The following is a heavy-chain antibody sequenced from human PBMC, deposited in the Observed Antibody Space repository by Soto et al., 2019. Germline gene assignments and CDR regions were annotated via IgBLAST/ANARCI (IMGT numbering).Heavy chain of an antibody. CDR2: LYTEGTT. J-gene: IGHJ6*02. CDR3: LRPSQSGENYGMEV. D-gene: IGHD3-16*01. Sequence: XGCLRRAFVASGLTVSHNYMAWVRQAPEMGLEWVSILYTEGTTYYADSVKGRFTISRDSSKNTLFLQMDSLRAEDTAVYYCLRPSQSGENYGMEVWGQGTTVTV. CDR1: GLTVSHNY. V-gene: IGHV3-53*01.